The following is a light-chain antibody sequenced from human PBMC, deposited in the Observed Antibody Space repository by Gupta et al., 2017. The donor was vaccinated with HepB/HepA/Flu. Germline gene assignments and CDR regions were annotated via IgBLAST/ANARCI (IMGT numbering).Light chain of an antibody. V-gene: IGKV3-11*01. CDR1: QSVNNY. CDR3: QHFNI. CDR2: TTS. J-gene: IGKJ3*01. Sequence: EFVLTQSPATLSLSPGERATLSCRDSQSVNNYLAWNQQKPGQAPRVRIYTTSNRATGIPDRCSGCESGTDFILTDNRLEPEDFANYHCQHFNIVGHGTKVDIK.